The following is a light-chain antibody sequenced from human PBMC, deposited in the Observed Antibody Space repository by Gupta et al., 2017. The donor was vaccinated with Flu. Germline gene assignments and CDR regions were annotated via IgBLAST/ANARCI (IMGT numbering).Light chain of an antibody. CDR3: DSRDNRATFNCV. Sequence: SSELTQDPAVSVALGQTVTSTCQGDNLRSSYASWYQQRPGQAPALVINGKNNRPSVIPYRFSGSSSGNTASLTITGAQAEDDDHYDCDSRDNRATFNCVFGP. V-gene: IGLV3-19*01. CDR1: NLRSSY. CDR2: GKN. J-gene: IGLJ1*01.